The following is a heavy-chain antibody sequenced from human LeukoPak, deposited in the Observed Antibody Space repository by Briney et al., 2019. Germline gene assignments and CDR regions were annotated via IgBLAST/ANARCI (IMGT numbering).Heavy chain of an antibody. CDR2: ISAYNGNT. J-gene: IGHJ5*02. Sequence: ASVKVSCKASGYTFTSYGISWVRQAPGQGLEWMGWISAYNGNTNYAQKLQGRVTMTTDTSTSTAYMELRSLRSDDTAVYYCARVPRYCSSTSCYLYNWFDPWGQGTLVTVSS. V-gene: IGHV1-18*01. CDR1: GYTFTSYG. D-gene: IGHD2-2*01. CDR3: ARVPRYCSSTSCYLYNWFDP.